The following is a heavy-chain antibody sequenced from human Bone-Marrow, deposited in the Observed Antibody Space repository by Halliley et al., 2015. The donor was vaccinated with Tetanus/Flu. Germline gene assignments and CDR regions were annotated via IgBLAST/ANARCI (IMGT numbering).Heavy chain of an antibody. D-gene: IGHD3-16*01. J-gene: IGHJ4*02. CDR3: ARVAPHVYSLGQYDH. V-gene: IGHV4-59*01. CDR2: THNSGST. CDR1: GGSISGYY. Sequence: TLSLTCTVSGGSISGYYWNWIRQSPGKGLDWIGYTHNSGSTSYNPSLKSRATMSVDTAKNHLSLNLRSVTAADTALYYCARVAPHVYSLGQYDHWGQGTLGTVSS.